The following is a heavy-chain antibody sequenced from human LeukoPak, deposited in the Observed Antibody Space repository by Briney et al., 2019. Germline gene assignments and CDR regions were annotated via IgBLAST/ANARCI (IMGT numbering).Heavy chain of an antibody. CDR1: GGSLSGNK. Sequence: SETLSLTCAVYGGSLSGNKCSWIRQPPGKGLEWIGEINHSGSTNYNPSLKSRVIISVDTSRNQFSLQLSSVTAADTAVYYCARIHRYCSGGACYVLDNWGQGTLVAVSS. J-gene: IGHJ4*02. D-gene: IGHD2-15*01. CDR3: ARIHRYCSGGACYVLDN. CDR2: INHSGST. V-gene: IGHV4-34*01.